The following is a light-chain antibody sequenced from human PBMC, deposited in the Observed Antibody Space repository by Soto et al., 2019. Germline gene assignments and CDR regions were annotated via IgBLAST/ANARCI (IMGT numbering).Light chain of an antibody. V-gene: IGLV2-14*01. CDR2: DVS. CDR3: SSYTSSSSLYV. J-gene: IGLJ1*01. CDR1: SSDVGGYNY. Sequence: QSALTQPASVSGSPDQSITISCTGTSSDVGGYNYVSWYQQHPGKAPKLMIYDVSNRPSGVSNRFSGSKSGNTASLTISGLQAEVEADYYCSSYTSSSSLYVFGTGTKVTVL.